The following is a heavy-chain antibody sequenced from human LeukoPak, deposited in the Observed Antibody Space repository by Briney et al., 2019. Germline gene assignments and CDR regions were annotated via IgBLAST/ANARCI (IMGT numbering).Heavy chain of an antibody. CDR3: ARGGISGTYADYYYYYMDV. J-gene: IGHJ6*03. CDR1: GYTFTTYD. CDR2: MSPNSGHT. D-gene: IGHD1-7*01. Sequence: GASVKVSCKSSGYTFTTYDINWVRQVTGQGLEWMGWMSPNSGHTGYAQKFQGRVTFTRNTSISTVYMELSSLTSEDTAVYYCARGGISGTYADYYYYYMDVWGKGTTVTVSS. V-gene: IGHV1-8*03.